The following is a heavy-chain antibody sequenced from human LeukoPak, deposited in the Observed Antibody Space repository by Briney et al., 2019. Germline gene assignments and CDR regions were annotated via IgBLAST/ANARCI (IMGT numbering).Heavy chain of an antibody. D-gene: IGHD5-12*01. CDR3: TRHVPNRGYANFEY. CDR1: GFTFSGSA. V-gene: IGHV3-73*01. J-gene: IGHJ4*02. Sequence: GGSLKLSCAASGFTFSGSALHWVRQASGKGLEWVGRIRTKANSYATAYAASVKGRFTVSRDDSKNTAYLQMNNLKAEDTAVYYCTRHVPNRGYANFEYWGQGTLVTVSS. CDR2: IRTKANSYAT.